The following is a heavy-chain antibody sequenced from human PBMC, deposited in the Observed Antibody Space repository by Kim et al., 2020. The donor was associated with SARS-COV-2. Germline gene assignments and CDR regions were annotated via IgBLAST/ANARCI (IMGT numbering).Heavy chain of an antibody. CDR1: GGSISSSSYY. CDR2: IYYSGST. V-gene: IGHV4-39*07. J-gene: IGHJ4*02. CDR3: ARDADPFVWLTPFDY. Sequence: SETLSLTCTVSGGSISSSSYYWGWIRQPPGKGLEWIGSIYYSGSTYYTPSLKSRITISVDTSKNQFSLKLSSVTAADTAVYYCARDADPFVWLTPFDYWGRGTLVTVSS. D-gene: IGHD3-9*01.